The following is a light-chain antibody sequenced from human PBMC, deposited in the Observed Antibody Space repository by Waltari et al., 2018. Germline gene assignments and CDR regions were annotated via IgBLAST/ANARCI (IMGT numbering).Light chain of an antibody. V-gene: IGLV2-8*01. Sequence: QSALTQPPSASGSPGQSVTISCTGTSSDVGGYNYVSWYQQHPGKAPKVMIYGVSKRPSGVPGRVSGSKSGNTASLTVSGVQAEDEADYYCSSYGGSNNLVFGGGTKLTVL. CDR1: SSDVGGYNY. CDR2: GVS. J-gene: IGLJ3*02. CDR3: SSYGGSNNLV.